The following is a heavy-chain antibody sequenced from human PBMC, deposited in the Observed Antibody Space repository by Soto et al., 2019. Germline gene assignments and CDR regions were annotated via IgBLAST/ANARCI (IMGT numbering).Heavy chain of an antibody. CDR3: ARGRYSGSYYWFDP. V-gene: IGHV4-31*03. CDR1: GGSISSGGYY. CDR2: IYYSGST. Sequence: QVQLQESGPGLVKPSQTLSLTCTVSGGSISSGGYYWSWIRQHPGKGLEWIGYIYYSGSTYYNPSIKSRVTISVDTSKNQFSLKLSSVTAADTAVYYCARGRYSGSYYWFDPWGQGTLVTVSS. D-gene: IGHD1-26*01. J-gene: IGHJ5*02.